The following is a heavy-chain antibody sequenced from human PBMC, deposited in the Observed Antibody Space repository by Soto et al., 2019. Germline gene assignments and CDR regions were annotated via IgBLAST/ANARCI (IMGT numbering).Heavy chain of an antibody. CDR3: AGEGLYSSGWYYSDY. D-gene: IGHD6-13*01. Sequence: ASVKVSCKASGGTFSSYAISWVRQAPGQGLERMGGIIPIFGTANYAQKFQGRVTITADESTSTAYMELSSLRSDDTAVYYCAGEGLYSSGWYYSDYWGQGTPVSVSS. CDR2: IIPIFGTA. J-gene: IGHJ4*02. CDR1: GGTFSSYA. V-gene: IGHV1-69*13.